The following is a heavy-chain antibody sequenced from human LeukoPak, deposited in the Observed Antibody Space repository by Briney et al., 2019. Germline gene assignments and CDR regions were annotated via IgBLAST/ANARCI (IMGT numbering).Heavy chain of an antibody. D-gene: IGHD3-10*01. J-gene: IGHJ5*02. Sequence: PSETLSLTCTVSGGSISSYYWSWIRQPPGKGLEWIGYIYYSGSTNYNPSLKSRVTISVDTSKNQFSLKLSSVAAADTAVYYCASIVYYGSGSPPIGFDPWGQGTLVTVSS. CDR2: IYYSGST. CDR3: ASIVYYGSGSPPIGFDP. V-gene: IGHV4-59*08. CDR1: GGSISSYY.